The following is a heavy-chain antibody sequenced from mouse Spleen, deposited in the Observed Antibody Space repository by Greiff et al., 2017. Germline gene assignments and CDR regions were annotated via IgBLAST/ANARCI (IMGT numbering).Heavy chain of an antibody. CDR2: INYDGSST. Sequence: EVKLVESEGGLVQPGSSMKLSCTASGFTFSVYYMAWVRQVPEKGLEWVANINYDGSSTYYLDSLKSRFIISRDNAKNILYLQMSSLKSEDTATYYCARRGLRAFDYWGQGTTLTVSS. CDR3: ARRGLRAFDY. CDR1: GFTFSVYY. D-gene: IGHD1-1*01. J-gene: IGHJ2*01. V-gene: IGHV5-16*02.